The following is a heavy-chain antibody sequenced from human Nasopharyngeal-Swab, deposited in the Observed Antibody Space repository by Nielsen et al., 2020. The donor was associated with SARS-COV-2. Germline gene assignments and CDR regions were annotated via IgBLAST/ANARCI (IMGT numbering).Heavy chain of an antibody. J-gene: IGHJ5*02. CDR2: IDPSDSYT. V-gene: IGHV5-10-1*01. Sequence: WIRQPPGKGLEWMGRIDPSDSYTNYGPSFQGHVTISADKSISTAYLQWSSLKASDTAMYYCARQRVNNWFDPWGQGTLVTVSS. D-gene: IGHD6-25*01. CDR3: ARQRVNNWFDP.